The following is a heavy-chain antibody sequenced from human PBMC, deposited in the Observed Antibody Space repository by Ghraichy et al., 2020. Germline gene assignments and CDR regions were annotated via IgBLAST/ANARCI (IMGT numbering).Heavy chain of an antibody. J-gene: IGHJ6*02. Sequence: GGSLRLSCAASGFPFGEYSMFWVRQAPGKGLEWVSVISGDGKDIYYGDSVKGRFTISRDSRKNSVFLEMNSLRTEDTALYYCAKEERKGLWSRNHYYSMDVWGQGSTVIVSS. CDR1: GFPFGEYS. CDR3: AKEERKGLWSRNHYYSMDV. CDR2: ISGDGKDI. D-gene: IGHD2-21*01. V-gene: IGHV3-43*02.